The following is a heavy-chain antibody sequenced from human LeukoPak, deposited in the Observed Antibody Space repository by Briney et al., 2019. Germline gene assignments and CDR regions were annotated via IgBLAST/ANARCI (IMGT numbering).Heavy chain of an antibody. Sequence: SVKVSCKASGGTFSSYAISWVRQAPGQGLEWMGGIIPIFGTANYAQKFQGRDTITADESSSTASMELSSLRSEDTAVYYCARVITFGGVIFPIDRWVQARLVGVSP. CDR1: GGTFSSYA. V-gene: IGHV1-69*13. CDR2: IIPIFGTA. D-gene: IGHD3-16*02. J-gene: IGHJ5*02. CDR3: ARVITFGGVIFPIDR.